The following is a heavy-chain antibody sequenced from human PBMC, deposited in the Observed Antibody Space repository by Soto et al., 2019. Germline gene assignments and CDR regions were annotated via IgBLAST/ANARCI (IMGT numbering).Heavy chain of an antibody. CDR2: IRTTGTST. CDR3: AKGGEVWGSYHEGFQQ. D-gene: IGHD3-16*02. J-gene: IGHJ1*01. V-gene: IGHV3-23*01. CDR1: GFTFINSA. Sequence: EVQLLESGGGLVQPGGSLRLSCAASGFTFINSAMSWVRQAPGKGLEWVSVIRTTGTSTYYADSVKGRFTVSRDNSYNTVFLQMNSLRPDDTAVYYCAKGGEVWGSYHEGFQQWGQGTLVMLSS.